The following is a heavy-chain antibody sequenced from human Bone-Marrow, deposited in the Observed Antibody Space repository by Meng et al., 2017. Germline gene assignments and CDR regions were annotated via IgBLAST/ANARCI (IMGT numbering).Heavy chain of an antibody. Sequence: QLQHPGPVLVQPSPTLSLTCRVSGHSISSSDSYWGWIRQSPGKGLEWIGSIGHSGFTYYTPSLESRVTVSVDTSRSQFSLELTSVTAADTAVYYCVRSRAWVRTGFDPWGQGTLVTVSS. CDR3: VRSRAWVRTGFDP. CDR1: GHSISSSDSY. CDR2: IGHSGFT. D-gene: IGHD1/OR15-1a*01. V-gene: IGHV4-39*01. J-gene: IGHJ5*02.